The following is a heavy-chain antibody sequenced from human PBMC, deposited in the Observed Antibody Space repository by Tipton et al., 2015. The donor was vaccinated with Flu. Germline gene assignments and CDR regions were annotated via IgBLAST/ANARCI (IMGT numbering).Heavy chain of an antibody. CDR3: AKSLGPMNWFDP. V-gene: IGHV4-61*02. CDR1: GGSISSVTDY. J-gene: IGHJ5*02. CDR2: IYSSGRT. Sequence: TLSLTCTVSGGSISSVTDYWNWIRQPAGKALEWIGLIYSSGRTEYNPSLESRVTISIDRSKNQFSLKLNSVTAADTAVYYCAKSLGPMNWFDPWGQGTLVAVSS. D-gene: IGHD6-19*01.